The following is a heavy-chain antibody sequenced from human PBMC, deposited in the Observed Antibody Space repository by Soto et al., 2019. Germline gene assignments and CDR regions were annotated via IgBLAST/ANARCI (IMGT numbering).Heavy chain of an antibody. V-gene: IGHV3-30*18. CDR1: GFTFSSYG. CDR2: IISDGSTK. CDR3: AKDRMGAGVRGYFDY. Sequence: QVQLVESGGGVVQPGRSLRLSCAASGFTFSSYGMHWVRQAPGKGLEWVAVIISDGSTKYYADSVKGRFTISRDNSKSTLYLQMNSLGAEDTAVYYCAKDRMGAGVRGYFDYWGQGTLVTVSS. D-gene: IGHD3-10*01. J-gene: IGHJ4*02.